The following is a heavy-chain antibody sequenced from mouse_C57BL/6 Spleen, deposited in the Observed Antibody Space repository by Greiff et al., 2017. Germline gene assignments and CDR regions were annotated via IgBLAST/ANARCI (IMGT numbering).Heavy chain of an antibody. Sequence: EVQLQQSGPELVKPGASVKMSCKASGYTFTDYNMHWVKQSHGKSLEWIGYINPNNGGTSYNQKFKGKATLTVNKSSSTAYMELRSLTSEDSAVYYCAREDGSAGCLAYWGQGTLVTVSA. CDR1: GYTFTDYN. CDR3: AREDGSAGCLAY. J-gene: IGHJ3*01. D-gene: IGHD1-1*01. V-gene: IGHV1-22*01. CDR2: INPNNGGT.